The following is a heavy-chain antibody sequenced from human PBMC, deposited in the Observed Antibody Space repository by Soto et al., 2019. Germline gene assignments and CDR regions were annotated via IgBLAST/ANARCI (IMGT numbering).Heavy chain of an antibody. CDR1: GYTFTRYD. D-gene: IGHD1-1*01. Sequence: QVQLVQSGAKVKKHGASVKVSCKASGYTFTRYDINWVRQATGQGLECKGWMNANSGNTGYAQKFEGRITMTRDTCMSTAYMELSSLTSEDTAVYYCARRTIAYWYFDLWGRGTLVTVSS. J-gene: IGHJ2*01. CDR3: ARRTIAYWYFDL. V-gene: IGHV1-8*01. CDR2: MNANSGNT.